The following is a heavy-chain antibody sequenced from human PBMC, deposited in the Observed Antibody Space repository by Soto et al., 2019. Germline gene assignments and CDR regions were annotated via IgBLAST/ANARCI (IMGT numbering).Heavy chain of an antibody. CDR3: VRVIPVSGPDY. D-gene: IGHD3-16*01. V-gene: IGHV4-34*01. J-gene: IGHJ4*02. CDR1: GGFFSSYY. Sequence: SETLSLTCAVSGGFFSSYYWSWIRQPPGKGLEWIGEINHSGSTIYSPSLKSRVTISVDTSKNQFSLNLRSVTAADTAVYYCVRVIPVSGPDYWGQGTLVTVSS. CDR2: INHSGST.